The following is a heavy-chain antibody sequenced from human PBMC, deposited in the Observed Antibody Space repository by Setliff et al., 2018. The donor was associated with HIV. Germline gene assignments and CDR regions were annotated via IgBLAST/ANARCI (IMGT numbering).Heavy chain of an antibody. J-gene: IGHJ6*02. Sequence: ASVKVSCKSSGGTFSSYGVTWVRQAPGQGLEWMGGVIPLFGTEKVAQKFQGRVKITADESTNTAYMELSSLRSEDTAIYYCARPAVLISTDYYYYMDVWGQGTTVTVSS. CDR1: GGTFSSYG. V-gene: IGHV1-69*13. D-gene: IGHD6-19*01. CDR3: ARPAVLISTDYYYYMDV. CDR2: VIPLFGTE.